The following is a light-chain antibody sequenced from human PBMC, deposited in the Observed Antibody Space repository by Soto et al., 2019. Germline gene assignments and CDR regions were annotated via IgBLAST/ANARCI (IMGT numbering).Light chain of an antibody. V-gene: IGKV3-15*01. CDR1: QGIRSN. CDR2: GAS. J-gene: IGKJ5*01. Sequence: EIVLTQSPATLSVSPGERVTLSCRASQGIRSNLAWHQQKPGQPPRLLLYGASTWATDTPVRFSGSGSGTEFTLTITSLQSEDFAVYYCQQYNNWPLTFGQGTRLAIK. CDR3: QQYNNWPLT.